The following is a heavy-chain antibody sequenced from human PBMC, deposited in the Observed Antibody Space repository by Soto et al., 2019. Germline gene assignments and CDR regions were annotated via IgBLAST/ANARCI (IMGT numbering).Heavy chain of an antibody. CDR2: AYFNGST. CDR3: ARIPVDTYMIYWSDP. CDR1: VDSVSSGDYY. V-gene: IGHV4-61*08. D-gene: IGHD3-16*01. J-gene: IGHJ5*02. Sequence: SETLSLTCSVPVDSVSSGDYYWIWIRQPPGNGLEWIVHAYFNGSTNFIPSLMSRFTMSVSTAKNWFSLTLNSVTAADTAVYYCARIPVDTYMIYWSDPWGQGTQVAVSS.